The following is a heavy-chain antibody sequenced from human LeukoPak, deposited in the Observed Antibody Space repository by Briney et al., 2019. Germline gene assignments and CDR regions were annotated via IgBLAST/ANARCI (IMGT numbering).Heavy chain of an antibody. D-gene: IGHD3-10*01. CDR2: IYTSGST. J-gene: IGHJ5*02. CDR1: GGSISSYY. Sequence: PSETLSLTCTVSGGSISSYYWSWIRQPAGKGLEWIGRIYTSGSTNYNPSLKSRVTMSVDTSKNQFSLKLGSVTAADTAVYYCARDRIGSTSDWFDPWGQGTLVTVSS. V-gene: IGHV4-4*07. CDR3: ARDRIGSTSDWFDP.